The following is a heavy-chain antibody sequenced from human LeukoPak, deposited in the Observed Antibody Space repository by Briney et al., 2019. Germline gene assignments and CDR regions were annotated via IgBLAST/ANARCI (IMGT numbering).Heavy chain of an antibody. CDR1: GFTFSSYG. Sequence: GGSLRLSCAASGFTFSSYGMHWVRQAPGKGLEWVAVIWYDGSNKYYADSVKGRFTISRDNAKNSLYLQMNSLRAEDTALYYCAKGHRYCSSTSCYIGLDAFDIWGQGTMVTVSS. V-gene: IGHV3-33*03. CDR3: AKGHRYCSSTSCYIGLDAFDI. D-gene: IGHD2-2*02. J-gene: IGHJ3*02. CDR2: IWYDGSNK.